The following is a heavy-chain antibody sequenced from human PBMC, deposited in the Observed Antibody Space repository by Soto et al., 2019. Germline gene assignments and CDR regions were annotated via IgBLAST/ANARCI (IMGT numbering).Heavy chain of an antibody. V-gene: IGHV2-5*01. CDR3: AHSRDVILSGLFYGMDV. Sequence: QITLKETGLTLVKPTQTLTLTCTFSGFSRSTSGVGVGWIRQPPGKALEWLALTYWNDDKRYSPSLKSRLTITKDASKIQVALTMTNMDPGASVSYYCAHSRDVILSGLFYGMDVW. CDR2: TYWNDDK. D-gene: IGHD3-10*01. J-gene: IGHJ6*01. CDR1: GFSRSTSGVG.